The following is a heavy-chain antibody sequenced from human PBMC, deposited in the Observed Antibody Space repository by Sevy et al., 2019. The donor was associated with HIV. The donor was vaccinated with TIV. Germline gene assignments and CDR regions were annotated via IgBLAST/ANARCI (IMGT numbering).Heavy chain of an antibody. CDR3: ASPLHYYDSPSAY. V-gene: IGHV3-21*01. Sequence: GGSLRLSCAASGFTFSYYNMNWVRQAPGKGLEWVSSISSGSSYVYHADTVKGRFTISRDNAKNSLYLQMNSLRTEDTAVYYCASPLHYYDSPSAYWGQGTQVTVSS. CDR2: ISSGSSYV. CDR1: GFTFSYYN. D-gene: IGHD3-22*01. J-gene: IGHJ4*02.